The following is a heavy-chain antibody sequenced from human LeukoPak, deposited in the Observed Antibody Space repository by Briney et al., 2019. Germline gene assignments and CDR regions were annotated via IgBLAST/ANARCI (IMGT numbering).Heavy chain of an antibody. CDR3: ARVGCSGGSCYPDY. CDR2: IHYSGDV. V-gene: IGHV4-59*01. D-gene: IGHD2-15*01. CDR1: GASISTSY. Sequence: SETLSLTCTVSGASISTSYWYWIRQPPGKGLEWIGYIHYSGDVNYNPSLKSRVTISAYTSKNQLSLKLSSVTAADTAVYYCARVGCSGGSCYPDYWGQGALFSASS. J-gene: IGHJ4*02.